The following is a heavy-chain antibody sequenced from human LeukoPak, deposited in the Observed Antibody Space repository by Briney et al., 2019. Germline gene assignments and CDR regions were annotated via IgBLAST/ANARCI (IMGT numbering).Heavy chain of an antibody. V-gene: IGHV4-31*03. D-gene: IGHD3-22*01. CDR1: GGSISSGGYY. J-gene: IGHJ4*02. CDR3: ARGGVDYYDSSGYPPTFDY. Sequence: SETLSLTCTVSGGSISSGGYYWSWIRQHPGKGLEWIGYIYYSGSTYYNPSLKSRVTISVDTSKNQFSLKLSSVTAADTAVYYCARGGVDYYDSSGYPPTFDYWGQGTLVTVSS. CDR2: IYYSGST.